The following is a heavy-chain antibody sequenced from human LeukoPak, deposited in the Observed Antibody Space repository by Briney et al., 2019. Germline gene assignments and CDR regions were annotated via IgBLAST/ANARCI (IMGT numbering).Heavy chain of an antibody. J-gene: IGHJ4*02. Sequence: SETLSLTCTVSGGSISTYYWSWIRQPPGKGLEWIGYIYTSGSTDYNPSLKGRVTISLDTSNNQFSLNLNSVTAADTAVYYCARSRGRKVTPFDYWGQGILVTVSS. CDR3: ARSRGRKVTPFDY. V-gene: IGHV4-4*09. D-gene: IGHD3-10*01. CDR1: GGSISTYY. CDR2: IYTSGST.